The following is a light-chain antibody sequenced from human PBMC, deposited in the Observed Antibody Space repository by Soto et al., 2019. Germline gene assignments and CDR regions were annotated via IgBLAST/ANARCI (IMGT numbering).Light chain of an antibody. CDR1: SSDVGSYKL. CDR3: CSYAGTSTHTV. CDR2: EVS. J-gene: IGLJ7*01. Sequence: QSALTQPASVSGSPGPSITISCTGTSSDVGSYKLVSWYQQHPGKAPKLMISEVSKRPSGISDRFSGSKSGSTASLTISGLQAEDEADYYCCSYAGTSTHTVFGGGTQLTVL. V-gene: IGLV2-23*02.